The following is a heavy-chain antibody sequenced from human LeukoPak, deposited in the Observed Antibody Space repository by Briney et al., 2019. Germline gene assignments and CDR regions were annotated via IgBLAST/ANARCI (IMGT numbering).Heavy chain of an antibody. V-gene: IGHV3-9*01. CDR1: GFTFDDYA. CDR2: ISWNSGSI. CDR3: AKDGQSSGWYPDY. D-gene: IGHD6-19*01. J-gene: IGHJ4*02. Sequence: GGSLRLSCAASGFTFDDYAMHWVRQAPGKGLEWVSGISWNSGSIGYADSVMGRFTISRDNAKNSLYLQMNSLRAEDTALYYCAKDGQSSGWYPDYWGQGTLVTVSS.